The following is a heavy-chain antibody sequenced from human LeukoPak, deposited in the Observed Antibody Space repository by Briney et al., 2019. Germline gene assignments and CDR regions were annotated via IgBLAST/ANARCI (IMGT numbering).Heavy chain of an antibody. D-gene: IGHD1/OR15-1a*01. V-gene: IGHV1-2*02. CDR3: ARVMNREGTNY. Sequence: ASVKVSCKESVYTFTSYYMHWVRQAPGQGLEWMGWINPNSGGTKYAQKFQGRVTMTRDTSISTAYMELNRLRSDDTAVYYCARVMNREGTNYWGQGTLVTVSS. CDR1: VYTFTSYY. CDR2: INPNSGGT. J-gene: IGHJ4*02.